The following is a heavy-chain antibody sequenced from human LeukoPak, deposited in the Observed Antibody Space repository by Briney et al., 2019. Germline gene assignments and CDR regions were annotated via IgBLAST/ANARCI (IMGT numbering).Heavy chain of an antibody. D-gene: IGHD6-6*01. V-gene: IGHV3-74*01. CDR1: GFTFSSYW. CDR2: INTDGSST. CDR3: ARGYSSSYRIDY. J-gene: IGHJ4*02. Sequence: GGSLRLSCAASGFTFSSYWMHWVRQAPGKGLVWVSRINTDGSSTTYADSVKGRFTISRDNAKNTLYLQMNSLIAEDTAVYHCARGYSSSYRIDYWGQGTLVTVSS.